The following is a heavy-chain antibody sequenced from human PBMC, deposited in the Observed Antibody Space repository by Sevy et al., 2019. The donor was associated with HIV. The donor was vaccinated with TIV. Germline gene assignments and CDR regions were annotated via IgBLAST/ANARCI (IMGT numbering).Heavy chain of an antibody. J-gene: IGHJ4*02. D-gene: IGHD2-8*01. Sequence: GGSLRLSCAASGFTFSKYSMSWVRQPPGKGLEWVSTLSFGCGEIKYADSVKGRFTNSRDNSKSSGYLQMNNLRPEDTAVYYCAREGCTKPHDYWGQGTLVTVSS. V-gene: IGHV3-23*01. CDR2: LSFGCGEI. CDR3: AREGCTKPHDY. CDR1: GFTFSKYS.